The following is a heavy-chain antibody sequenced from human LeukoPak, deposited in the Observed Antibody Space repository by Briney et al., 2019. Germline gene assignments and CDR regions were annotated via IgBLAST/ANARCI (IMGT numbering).Heavy chain of an antibody. Sequence: PGGSLRLSCAASGFTFSSYGMHWVRQAPGKGLEWVAVISYDGSNKYYADSVKGRFTISRDNSRNTLYLQMNSLRAEDTAVYYCAKDAARGGMIVMFITYDAFDIWGQGTMLTVSS. CDR3: AKDAARGGMIVMFITYDAFDI. CDR1: GFTFSSYG. V-gene: IGHV3-30*18. D-gene: IGHD3-22*01. J-gene: IGHJ3*02. CDR2: ISYDGSNK.